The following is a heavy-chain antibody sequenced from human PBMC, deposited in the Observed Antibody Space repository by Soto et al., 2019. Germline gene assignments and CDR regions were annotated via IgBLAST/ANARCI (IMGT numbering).Heavy chain of an antibody. V-gene: IGHV3-33*01. J-gene: IGHJ6*02. D-gene: IGHD3-9*01. Sequence: GGSLRLSCAASGFTFSSYGMHWVRQAPGKGLEWVAVIWYDGSNKYYADSVKGRFTISRDNSKNTLYLQMNSLRAEDTAVYYCARVHYDILTGYRPPYYYYYGMDVWGQGTTVTVSS. CDR1: GFTFSSYG. CDR3: ARVHYDILTGYRPPYYYYYGMDV. CDR2: IWYDGSNK.